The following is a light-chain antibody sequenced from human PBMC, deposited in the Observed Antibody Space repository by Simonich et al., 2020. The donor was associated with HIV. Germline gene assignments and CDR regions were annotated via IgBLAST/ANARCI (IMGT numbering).Light chain of an antibody. J-gene: IGKJ3*01. CDR3: QQYNNWPSPFT. Sequence: EIVMTQSPATLSVSPGERATLSCRASRNVASNLAWYQQKPGQAPRPLIYAASSRATGIPARFSGSGFGTEFTLTISSIQSEDFAVYSCQQYNNWPSPFTFGPGTKVEI. CDR1: RNVASN. CDR2: AAS. V-gene: IGKV3-15*01.